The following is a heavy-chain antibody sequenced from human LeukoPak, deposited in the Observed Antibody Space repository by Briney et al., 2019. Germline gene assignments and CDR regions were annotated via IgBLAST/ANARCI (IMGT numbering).Heavy chain of an antibody. Sequence: ASVKVSCKASGYTFTSYDINWVRQATGQGLEWMGWMNPNSGNTGYAQKFQGRVTMTRNTSISTAYMELSSLRSEDTAVYYCARGSQTGYSSGWCFLSSINPEYFQHWGQGTLVTVSS. J-gene: IGHJ1*01. V-gene: IGHV1-8*01. CDR1: GYTFTSYD. D-gene: IGHD6-19*01. CDR3: ARGSQTGYSSGWCFLSSINPEYFQH. CDR2: MNPNSGNT.